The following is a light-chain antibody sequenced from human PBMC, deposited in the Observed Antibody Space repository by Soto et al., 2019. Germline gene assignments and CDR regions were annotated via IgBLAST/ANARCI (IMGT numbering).Light chain of an antibody. Sequence: EIVMTQSPATLSVSPGERATLSCRASQSVSSNLAWYRQKPGQAHRLLIYGASTRATGIPARFSGSGSVTEFTLTISSLQSEDFAVYYCQQYNNWPYTFGQGTKLEIK. CDR1: QSVSSN. CDR3: QQYNNWPYT. V-gene: IGKV3-15*01. CDR2: GAS. J-gene: IGKJ2*01.